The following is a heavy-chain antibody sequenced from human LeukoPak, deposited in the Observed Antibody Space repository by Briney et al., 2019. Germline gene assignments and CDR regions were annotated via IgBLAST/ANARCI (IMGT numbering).Heavy chain of an antibody. J-gene: IGHJ5*02. CDR2: IDPKSGGT. CDR1: RYTFTDYY. V-gene: IGHV1-2*02. CDR3: AGLSSVAARPGWVDP. D-gene: IGHD6-6*01. Sequence: ASVKVSCKASRYTFTDYYIHWVRQAPGQGLEWMGWIDPKSGGTNYAQKFQGRVTMTRDTPISTAYMEVSSLRSDDTAIYYCAGLSSVAARPGWVDPWGQGTLVTVSS.